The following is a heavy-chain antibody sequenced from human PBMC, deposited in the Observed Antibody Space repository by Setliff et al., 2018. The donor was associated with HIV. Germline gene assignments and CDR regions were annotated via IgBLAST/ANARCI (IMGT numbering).Heavy chain of an antibody. Sequence: PGGSLRLSCAASGFTFSSYEMNWIRQAPGKGLEWVSYISSNSLTIYYADSVKGRFSISRDNAKNSLYLQMNSLRAEDTAVYYCARDYYSSVWVGASVYYFDFWGQGIQVTVSS. V-gene: IGHV3-48*03. D-gene: IGHD6-19*01. CDR1: GFTFSSYE. J-gene: IGHJ4*02. CDR3: ARDYYSSVWVGASVYYFDF. CDR2: ISSNSLTI.